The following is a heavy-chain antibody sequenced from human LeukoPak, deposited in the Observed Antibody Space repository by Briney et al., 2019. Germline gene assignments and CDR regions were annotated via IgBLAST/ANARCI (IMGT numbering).Heavy chain of an antibody. CDR3: ARDSYSSGYYPTDAFDI. Sequence: SETLSLTCTVSGGSISSYYWSWIRQPAGKGLEWIGRIYSSGSTNYNPSLKSRVTMSVDTSKNQFSLKLSSVTAADTAVYYCARDSYSSGYYPTDAFDIWGQGTMVTVSS. J-gene: IGHJ3*02. CDR1: GGSISSYY. D-gene: IGHD3-22*01. V-gene: IGHV4-4*07. CDR2: IYSSGST.